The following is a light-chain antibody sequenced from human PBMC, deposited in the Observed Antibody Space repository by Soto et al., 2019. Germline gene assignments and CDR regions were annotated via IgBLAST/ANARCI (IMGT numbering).Light chain of an antibody. CDR3: QQYNSYPWT. CDR1: QSISSW. CDR2: KAS. Sequence: DIQMTQSPSTLSASVRDGVTITCRASQSISSWLAWYQQKPGKAPKLLIYKASSLESGVPSRFSGSGSGTELTLTISSLQPDDFATYYCQQYNSYPWTFGQGTKVEIK. V-gene: IGKV1-5*03. J-gene: IGKJ1*01.